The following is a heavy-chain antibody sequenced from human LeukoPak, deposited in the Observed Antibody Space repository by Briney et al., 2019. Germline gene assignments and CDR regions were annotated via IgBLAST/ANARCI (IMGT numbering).Heavy chain of an antibody. CDR2: IKSRTDGATP. V-gene: IGHV3-15*01. Sequence: GGSLRLSCAASGFSFSNAWMSWVRQAPGKGLECVGRIKSRTDGATPDYAAPVKGRFTISRYNSKNTLYMQMNSLKTEDTAVYYCTTCPPLLAGSDFDYWGQGTLVTVSS. J-gene: IGHJ4*02. D-gene: IGHD3-10*01. CDR1: GFSFSNAW. CDR3: TTCPPLLAGSDFDY.